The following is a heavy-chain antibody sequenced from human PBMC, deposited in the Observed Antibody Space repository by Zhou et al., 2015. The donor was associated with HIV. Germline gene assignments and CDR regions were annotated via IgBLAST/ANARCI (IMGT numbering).Heavy chain of an antibody. J-gene: IGHJ4*02. D-gene: IGHD1-26*01. V-gene: IGHV1-69*01. CDR3: ARGQIVGAMYYFDY. CDR1: GGTFTTYT. Sequence: QVQLLQSGAEVKKPGSSVKVSCQASGGTFTTYTFNWVRQAPGQGLEWVGGIIPIFGTTNYAQKFQGRVTITADEYTSTAYMELSSLRSEDTAVYYCARGQIVGAMYYFDYWGQGTLVTVSS. CDR2: IIPIFGTT.